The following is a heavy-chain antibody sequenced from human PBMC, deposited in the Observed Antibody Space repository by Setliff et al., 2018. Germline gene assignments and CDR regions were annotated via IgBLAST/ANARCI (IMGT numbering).Heavy chain of an antibody. D-gene: IGHD4-17*01. CDR2: ISTYTANT. V-gene: IGHV1-18*01. Sequence: ASVKVSCKASGYTFTSYGVSWVRQAPGQGLEWMGWISTYTANTKYAQRFQGRVTMTTDTSTSTAYMERRSLRSDDTAVYYCVRDAGWQYDDYAGVYFPHWGQGTLVTVSS. CDR1: GYTFTSYG. J-gene: IGHJ1*01. CDR3: VRDAGWQYDDYAGVYFPH.